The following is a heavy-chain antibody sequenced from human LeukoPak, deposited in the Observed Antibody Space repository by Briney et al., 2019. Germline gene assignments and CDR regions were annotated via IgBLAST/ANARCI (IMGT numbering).Heavy chain of an antibody. CDR3: ARRNSYGSGSYPR. V-gene: IGHV4-34*01. J-gene: IGHJ4*02. CDR1: GGSFNDFY. D-gene: IGHD3-10*01. CDR2: INHSGST. Sequence: SETLSLTCAVYGGSFNDFYWSWIRQPPGKGLEWIGEINHSGSTNYNPSLKSRVTISVDTSKNQFSLKLSSVTAADTAVYYCARRNSYGSGSYPRWGQGTLVTVSS.